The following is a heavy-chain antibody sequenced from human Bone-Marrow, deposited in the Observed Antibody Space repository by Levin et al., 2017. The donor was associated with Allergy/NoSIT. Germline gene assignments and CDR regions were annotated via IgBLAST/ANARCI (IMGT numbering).Heavy chain of an antibody. J-gene: IGHJ5*02. CDR3: ARRGGGRPRVGATMGWFDP. CDR2: IYPGDSDT. D-gene: IGHD1-26*01. V-gene: IGHV5-51*01. CDR1: GYSFTSYW. Sequence: GESLKISCKGSGYSFTSYWIGWVRQMPGKGLEWMGIIYPGDSDTRYSPSFQGQVTISADKSISTAYLQWSSPKASDTAMYYCARRGGGRPRVGATMGWFDPWGQGTLVTVSS.